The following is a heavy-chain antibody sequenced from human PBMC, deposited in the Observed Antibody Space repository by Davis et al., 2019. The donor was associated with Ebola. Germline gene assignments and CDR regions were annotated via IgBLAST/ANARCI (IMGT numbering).Heavy chain of an antibody. D-gene: IGHD6-19*01. CDR3: ARGWQRSGMDV. V-gene: IGHV6-1*01. CDR2: TYYNYKWYN. Sequence: PSETLSLTCAISGDSVSSGGWNWIRQSPSRGLEWLGRTYYNYKWYNDYAVSVKSRISINPDTSKNQLSLQLNSVTPEDTAVYYCARGWQRSGMDVWGQGTTVTVSS. J-gene: IGHJ6*02. CDR1: GDSVSSGG.